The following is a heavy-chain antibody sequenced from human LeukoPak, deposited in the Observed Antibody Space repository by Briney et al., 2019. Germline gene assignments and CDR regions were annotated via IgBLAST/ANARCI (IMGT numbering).Heavy chain of an antibody. V-gene: IGHV4-4*02. CDR3: ARDRTTSTRGAFDI. D-gene: IGHD1-1*01. Sequence: SETLSLTCAVSGGSISSSNWWSWVRQPPGKGLEWIGEIYHGGNTNYNPSLKSRVTISVDKSKNQFSLKLSSVTAADTAVYYCARDRTTSTRGAFDIWGQGTMVTVSS. CDR1: GGSISSSNW. J-gene: IGHJ3*02. CDR2: IYHGGNT.